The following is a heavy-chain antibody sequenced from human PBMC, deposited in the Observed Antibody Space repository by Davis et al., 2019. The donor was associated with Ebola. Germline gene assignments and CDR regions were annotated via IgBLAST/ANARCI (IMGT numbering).Heavy chain of an antibody. Sequence: GESLKISCEVSGFTFRSYAMHWVRQAPGKGLEWVTVISNNGGNKYYADSVKGRFTISRDNSKNTVYLHMNTLRPEDTAVYYCARDWGGYFYNFDYWGQGTPVTVSS. V-gene: IGHV3-30-3*01. D-gene: IGHD5-12*01. J-gene: IGHJ4*02. CDR3: ARDWGGYFYNFDY. CDR1: GFTFRSYA. CDR2: ISNNGGNK.